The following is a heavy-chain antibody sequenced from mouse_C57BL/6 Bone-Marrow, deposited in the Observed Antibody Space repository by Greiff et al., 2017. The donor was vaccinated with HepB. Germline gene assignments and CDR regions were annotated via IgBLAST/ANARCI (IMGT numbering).Heavy chain of an antibody. D-gene: IGHD2-1*01. CDR3: ARPDYGNCAWCAY. CDR1: GFTFSDYG. V-gene: IGHV5-15*01. Sequence: EVQRVESGGGLVQPGGSLKLSCAASGFTFSDYGMAWVRQAPRKGPEWLAFICNLAYSIYYADPVTGRFTICRENAKNTLYLEMSSLRSEDTAMYYCARPDYGNCAWCAYWGQGSLVTGSA. J-gene: IGHJ3*01. CDR2: ICNLAYSI.